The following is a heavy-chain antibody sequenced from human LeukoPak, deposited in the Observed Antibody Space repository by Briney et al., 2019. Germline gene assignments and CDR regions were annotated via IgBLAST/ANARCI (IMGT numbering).Heavy chain of an antibody. CDR2: ITSSGDGT. CDR3: AKDRPNYYGSNGHYYRRDGDY. V-gene: IGHV3-23*01. J-gene: IGHJ4*02. CDR1: GFTFSIYA. D-gene: IGHD3-22*01. Sequence: GGSLRLSCAASGFTFSIYAMSWIRQAPGKGLQWVSSITSSGDGTYYADSVKGRFTISRDNSENMLYLQMNSLRVKGTAVYFCAKDRPNYYGSNGHYYRRDGDYWGQGTLVTVSS.